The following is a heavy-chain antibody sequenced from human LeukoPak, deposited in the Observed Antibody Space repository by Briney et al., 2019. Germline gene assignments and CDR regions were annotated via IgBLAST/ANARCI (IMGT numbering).Heavy chain of an antibody. CDR3: ARDAPGPYYYDSSGSLDY. J-gene: IGHJ4*02. V-gene: IGHV4-34*01. D-gene: IGHD3-22*01. Sequence: PSETLSLTCAVYGGSFSGYYWSWIRQPPGKGLEWIGEINHSGSTNYNPSLKSRVTISVDTPKNQFSLKLGSVTAVDTAVYYCARDAPGPYYYDSSGSLDYWGQGTLVTVSS. CDR2: INHSGST. CDR1: GGSFSGYY.